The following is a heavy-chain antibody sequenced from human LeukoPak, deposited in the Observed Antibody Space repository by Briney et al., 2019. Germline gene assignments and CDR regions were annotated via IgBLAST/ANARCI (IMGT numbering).Heavy chain of an antibody. Sequence: GGSLRLSCAASGFTLSSYAMSWVRQAPGKGLEWVSAIGDSGNTYHADSVKGRFTISRDSSKNTLFLQMNRLRPEDAAVYYCAKRQYYYDSSGYLGNFDYWGQGTLVTVSS. CDR2: IGDSGNT. CDR3: AKRQYYYDSSGYLGNFDY. D-gene: IGHD3-22*01. CDR1: GFTLSSYA. V-gene: IGHV3-23*01. J-gene: IGHJ4*02.